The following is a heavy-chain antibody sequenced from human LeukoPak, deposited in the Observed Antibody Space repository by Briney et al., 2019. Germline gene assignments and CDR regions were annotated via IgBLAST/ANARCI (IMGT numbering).Heavy chain of an antibody. CDR3: ARIDYATFDC. Sequence: PSETLSLTCTVSGGSINSYYWGWIRQPPGRGLEWIGDTYYSGSTIYNPSLKSRVTISVDTSKNQFSLNLRSVTAADTAVYYCARIDYATFDCWGPGTLVTVSS. CDR2: TYYSGST. V-gene: IGHV4-59*01. J-gene: IGHJ4*02. CDR1: GGSINSYY. D-gene: IGHD3-16*01.